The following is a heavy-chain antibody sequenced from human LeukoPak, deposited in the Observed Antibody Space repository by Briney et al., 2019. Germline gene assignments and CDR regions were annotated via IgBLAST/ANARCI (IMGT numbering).Heavy chain of an antibody. Sequence: SETLSLTCADYGESFSGYYWSWIRQPPGKGLEWIGEINHSGRTNYNPSLKSRATISVDTSKNQFSLRLTSVTAADTAVYYCARADYGDYSKDFDYWGQGTLVTVAS. D-gene: IGHD4-17*01. CDR2: INHSGRT. J-gene: IGHJ4*02. V-gene: IGHV4-34*01. CDR1: GESFSGYY. CDR3: ARADYGDYSKDFDY.